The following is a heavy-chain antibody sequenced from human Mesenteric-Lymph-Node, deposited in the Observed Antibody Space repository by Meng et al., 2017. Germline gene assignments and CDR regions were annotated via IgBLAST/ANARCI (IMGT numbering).Heavy chain of an antibody. CDR2: IYYSGSI. CDR3: ASGGYYFES. Sequence: LRLSCTVSGGSISSHPYYWSWIRQAPGKGLEWIGYIYYSGSIFYNPSLKSRVTFSVDTSKNQFSLTLTSVTAADTAVYYCASGGYYFESWGQGTLVTVSS. CDR1: GGSISSHPYY. J-gene: IGHJ4*02. D-gene: IGHD6-25*01. V-gene: IGHV4-31*02.